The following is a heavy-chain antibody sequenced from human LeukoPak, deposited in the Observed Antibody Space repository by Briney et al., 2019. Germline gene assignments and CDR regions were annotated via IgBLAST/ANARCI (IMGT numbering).Heavy chain of an antibody. D-gene: IGHD3-10*01. CDR3: ANGSGSYYTFDY. J-gene: IGHJ4*02. CDR1: GGSICSGVYY. V-gene: IGHV4-30-4*02. CDR2: VYYSGST. Sequence: PSETLSLTCTVSGGSICSGVYYGSWIRQPPGKGLEWIGYVYYSGSTYYNPSLKSRVTISVDTSKNQSSLKLSSVTAADTAVYYCANGSGSYYTFDYWGQGTLVSVSS.